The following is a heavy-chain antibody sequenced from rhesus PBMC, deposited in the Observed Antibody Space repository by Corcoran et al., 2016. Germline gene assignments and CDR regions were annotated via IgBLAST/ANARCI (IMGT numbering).Heavy chain of an antibody. CDR1: GGSISGYYN. D-gene: IGHD2-39*02. J-gene: IGHJ6*01. CDR3: ARQGYTDHLGGLDS. V-gene: IGHV4-143*01. CDR2: VYIITART. Sequence: QVQLQESGPGLVKPSETLSLTCTVSGGSISGYYNWNWIRQSPGKGLEWIGAVYIITARTNYNPSLKSRVTISKDTSKNQFSLRLTSVTAADTAVYYCARQGYTDHLGGLDSWGQGVVVTVSS.